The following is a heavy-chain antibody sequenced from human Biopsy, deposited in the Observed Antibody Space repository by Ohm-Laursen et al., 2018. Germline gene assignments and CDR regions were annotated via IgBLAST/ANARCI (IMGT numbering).Heavy chain of an antibody. D-gene: IGHD6-6*01. CDR1: GFPFHNYA. CDR2: ISRTSDFI. Sequence: SLRLSCAAFGFPFHNYAMNWVRQAPRKGLEWVSSISRTSDFIYYADSVMGRFTISRDNAKNPVDLQMNSLRAEDTAVYFCARERGWKSISTIDYWGQGTLVTASS. V-gene: IGHV3-21*01. J-gene: IGHJ4*02. CDR3: ARERGWKSISTIDY.